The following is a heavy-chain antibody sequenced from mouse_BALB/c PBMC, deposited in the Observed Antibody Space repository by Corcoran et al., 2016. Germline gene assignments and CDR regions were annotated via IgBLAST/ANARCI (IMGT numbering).Heavy chain of an antibody. CDR1: GYSFTGYT. CDR2: INPYNGGT. J-gene: IGHJ4*01. D-gene: IGHD2-1*01. CDR3: AKYYGNYYAMDY. V-gene: IGHV1-18*01. Sequence: EVQLQQSGPELVKPGASMKISCKASGYSFTGYTMNWVKQSHGKNLEWIGRINPYNGGTSYNQKFKGKATLTVDKSSSTTYMELLSLTSEDSAVYDCAKYYGNYYAMDYWGQGTSVTVSS.